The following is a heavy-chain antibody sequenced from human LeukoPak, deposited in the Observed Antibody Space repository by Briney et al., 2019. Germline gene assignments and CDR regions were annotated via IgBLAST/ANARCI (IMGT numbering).Heavy chain of an antibody. Sequence: GGSLRLSCAASGFTVSSNYMSWARQAPGKGLEWVSVIYSGGSTYYADSVKGRFTISRDNSKNTLYLQMNSLRAEDMAVYYCARDSSGPDVFDIWGQGTMVTVSS. CDR3: ARDSSGPDVFDI. CDR2: IYSGGST. J-gene: IGHJ3*02. CDR1: GFTVSSNY. V-gene: IGHV3-53*01. D-gene: IGHD3-10*01.